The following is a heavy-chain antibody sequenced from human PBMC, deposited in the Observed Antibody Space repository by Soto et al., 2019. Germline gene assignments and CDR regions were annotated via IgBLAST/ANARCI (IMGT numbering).Heavy chain of an antibody. D-gene: IGHD5-12*01. Sequence: GGSLRLSCAASGFTFSSYWMSRVRQAPGKGLEWVANIKQDGSEKYYVDSVKGRFTISRDNAKNSLYLQMNSLRAEDTAVYYCARGFAAGYAFYGMDVWGQGTTVTVSS. CDR2: IKQDGSEK. CDR3: ARGFAAGYAFYGMDV. J-gene: IGHJ6*02. V-gene: IGHV3-7*03. CDR1: GFTFSSYW.